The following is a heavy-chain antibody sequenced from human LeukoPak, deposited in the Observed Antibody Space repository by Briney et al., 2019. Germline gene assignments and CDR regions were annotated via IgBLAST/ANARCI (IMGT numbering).Heavy chain of an antibody. D-gene: IGHD3-10*01. CDR2: INHSGST. J-gene: IGHJ4*02. CDR3: AGTGAMVRGVIGY. CDR1: GGSFSGYY. Sequence: PSETLSLTCAVYGGSFSGYYWSWIRQPPGKGLEWIGEINHSGSTNYNPSLKSRVTISVDTSKNQFSLKLSSVTAADTAVYYCAGTGAMVRGVIGYWGQGTLVTVSS. V-gene: IGHV4-34*01.